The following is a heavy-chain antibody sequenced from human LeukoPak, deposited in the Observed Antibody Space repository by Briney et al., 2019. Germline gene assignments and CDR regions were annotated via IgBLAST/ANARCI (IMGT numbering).Heavy chain of an antibody. CDR3: ARSVEGYCSGGSCYSYYYYMDV. J-gene: IGHJ6*03. D-gene: IGHD2-15*01. CDR1: GGSISSYY. V-gene: IGHV4-59*01. CDR2: IYYSGST. Sequence: SETLSLTCTVSGGSISSYYWSWLRQPPGKGLEWIGYIYYSGSTNYNPSLKSRVTISVDTSKDQFSLKLSSVTAADTAVYYCARSVEGYCSGGSCYSYYYYMDVWGKGTTVTVSS.